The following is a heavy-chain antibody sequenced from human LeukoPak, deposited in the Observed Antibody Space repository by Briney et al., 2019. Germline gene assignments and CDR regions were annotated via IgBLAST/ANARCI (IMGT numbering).Heavy chain of an antibody. J-gene: IGHJ3*02. D-gene: IGHD3-10*01. V-gene: IGHV1-24*01. CDR3: ATRTYYYGSGSQFIAFDI. CDR1: GYTLTELS. CDR2: FDPEDGET. Sequence: GASVKVSCKVSGYTLTELSMHWVRQAPGKGLEWMGGFDPEDGETIYAQKFRGRVTMTEDTSTDTAYMELSSLRSEDTAVYYCATRTYYYGSGSQFIAFDIWGQGTMVTVSS.